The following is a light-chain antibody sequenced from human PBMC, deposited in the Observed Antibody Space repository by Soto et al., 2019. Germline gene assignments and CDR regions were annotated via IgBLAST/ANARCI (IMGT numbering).Light chain of an antibody. Sequence: EMGLTQSAGTLSLSPGDRATLSCRASQSVSNDYVAWVQQKPGQTPRLLIYSVSSRATGIPDRFSGSGSGTDFTLTISRLEPEDFAMYYCQQYGSSPPTFGQGTKVDI. CDR1: QSVSNDY. J-gene: IGKJ2*01. V-gene: IGKV3-20*01. CDR2: SVS. CDR3: QQYGSSPPT.